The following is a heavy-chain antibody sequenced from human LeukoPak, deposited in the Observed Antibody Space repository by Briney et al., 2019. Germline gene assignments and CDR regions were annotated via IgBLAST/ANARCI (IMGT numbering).Heavy chain of an antibody. CDR3: ARLANLALVRLPLPHFYYAVDV. CDR1: GYTFTSYG. Sequence: VASVKVSCKASGYTFTSYGISWVRQAPGQGLEWMGWISAYNGNTNYAQKLQGRVTMTTDTSTSTAYMELRSLRSDDTAVYYCARLANLALVRLPLPHFYYAVDVWGPGTTVTVSS. V-gene: IGHV1-18*01. CDR2: ISAYNGNT. D-gene: IGHD3-16*01. J-gene: IGHJ6*02.